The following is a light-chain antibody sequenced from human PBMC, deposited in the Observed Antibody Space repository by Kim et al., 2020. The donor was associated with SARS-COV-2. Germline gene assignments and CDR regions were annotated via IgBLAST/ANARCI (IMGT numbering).Light chain of an antibody. CDR1: QSVSNNY. Sequence: EIVLTQSPDTLALSPGERATLPCRTSQSVSNNYLAWYQQKPGQAPRLLIYGTSSRATGIPDRFSGSGSGTDFTLTISRPEPEDFAVFYCQQYDTSPWTFGQGTKVDIK. J-gene: IGKJ1*01. V-gene: IGKV3-20*01. CDR3: QQYDTSPWT. CDR2: GTS.